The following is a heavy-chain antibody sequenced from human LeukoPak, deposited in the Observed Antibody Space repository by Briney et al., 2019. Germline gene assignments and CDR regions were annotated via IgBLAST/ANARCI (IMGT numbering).Heavy chain of an antibody. D-gene: IGHD6-13*01. Sequence: SETLSLTCTVSGGSISSSSYYWGWIRQPPGKGLEWIGSIYYSGSTYYNPSLKSRVTISVDTSKNQFSLKLSSVTAADTAVYYCRGSSWYLPPKIYYYYMDVWGKGTTVTVSS. CDR3: RGSSWYLPPKIYYYYMDV. J-gene: IGHJ6*03. CDR2: IYYSGST. V-gene: IGHV4-39*01. CDR1: GGSISSSSYY.